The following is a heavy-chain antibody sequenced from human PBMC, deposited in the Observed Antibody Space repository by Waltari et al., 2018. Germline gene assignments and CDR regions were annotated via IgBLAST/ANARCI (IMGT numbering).Heavy chain of an antibody. Sequence: AQLVESGGGLVQPGGSLKLSCAASGFISSGSAVHWVRQDPGKGLEWVGRIRNKPNNYATAYLASVEGRFTISRDDSQNMTYLHLNSLKNEDTAVYYCCRKGGDALDLWGQGTMVIVSS. V-gene: IGHV3-73*01. CDR3: CRKGGDALDL. J-gene: IGHJ3*01. CDR2: IRNKPNNYAT. CDR1: GFISSGSA.